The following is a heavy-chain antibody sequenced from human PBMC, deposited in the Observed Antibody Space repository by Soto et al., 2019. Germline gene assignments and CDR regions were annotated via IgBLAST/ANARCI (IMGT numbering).Heavy chain of an antibody. J-gene: IGHJ6*02. CDR3: AREETAWPLAYGLDV. Sequence: SETLSLTCTVSGGSINTYYWNWIRQPAGKGLEWIGRVFSSGSTSHNPSLNGRVTMSVDMSKSQFSLRLSSVTAADTAVYYCAREETAWPLAYGLDVWGQGTTVTVSS. D-gene: IGHD2-21*02. CDR2: VFSSGST. CDR1: GGSINTYY. V-gene: IGHV4-4*07.